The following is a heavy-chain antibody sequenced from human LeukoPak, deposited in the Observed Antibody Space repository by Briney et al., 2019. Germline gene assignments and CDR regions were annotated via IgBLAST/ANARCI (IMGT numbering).Heavy chain of an antibody. CDR1: GFTFSSYA. CDR3: AKDSSGYSSSWYYGY. Sequence: GGSLRLSCAASGFTFSSYAMSWVRQAPGKGLEWVSAISGSGGSTYYADSVKGRFTISRDNSKNTLYLQMNSLRAEDTAVYYCAKDSSGYSSSWYYGYWGQGTLVTVSS. J-gene: IGHJ4*02. V-gene: IGHV3-23*01. D-gene: IGHD6-13*01. CDR2: ISGSGGST.